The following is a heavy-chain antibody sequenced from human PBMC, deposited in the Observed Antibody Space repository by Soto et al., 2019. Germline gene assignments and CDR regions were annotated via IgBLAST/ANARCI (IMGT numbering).Heavy chain of an antibody. J-gene: IGHJ6*02. CDR1: GFTFSSYS. CDR2: ISSSSSTI. D-gene: IGHD6-19*01. CDR3: ARDTVVSGGPPVRYGIDV. Sequence: EVQLVESGGGLVQPGGSLRLSCAASGFTFSSYSMNWVRQAPGKGLEWVSYISSSSSTIYYADSVKGRFTISRDNAKNSLYLQMNSRSAEDTAVYYCARDTVVSGGPPVRYGIDVWGQGTTVTVSS. V-gene: IGHV3-48*01.